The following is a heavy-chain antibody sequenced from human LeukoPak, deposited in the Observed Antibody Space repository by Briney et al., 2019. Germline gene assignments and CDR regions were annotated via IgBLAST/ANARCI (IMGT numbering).Heavy chain of an antibody. J-gene: IGHJ4*02. CDR2: INPNSGGT. V-gene: IGHV1-2*02. CDR3: ARSRYSSGWFSGY. Sequence: ASVKVSCKASGYTFTGYYMHWVRQAPGQGLEWMGWINPNSGGTNYAQKFQGRVTMTRDTSISTAYMELSRLRSDGTAVYYCARSRYSSGWFSGYWGQGTLVTVSS. CDR1: GYTFTGYY. D-gene: IGHD6-19*01.